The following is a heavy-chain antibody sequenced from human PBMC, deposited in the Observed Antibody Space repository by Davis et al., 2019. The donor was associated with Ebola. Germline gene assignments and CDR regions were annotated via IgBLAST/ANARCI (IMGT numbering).Heavy chain of an antibody. CDR2: IRSKANTYAT. Sequence: GGSLRLSCAASGFTFSAYAMHWVRHASGQGLEWVGRIRSKANTYATAYGASVKGRFTISRDDSKNTAYLQMNSLNTEDTAVYFCTRRRTDDSSGYYDYWGLGTLVTVSS. CDR1: GFTFSAYA. CDR3: TRRRTDDSSGYYDY. D-gene: IGHD3-22*01. V-gene: IGHV3-73*01. J-gene: IGHJ4*02.